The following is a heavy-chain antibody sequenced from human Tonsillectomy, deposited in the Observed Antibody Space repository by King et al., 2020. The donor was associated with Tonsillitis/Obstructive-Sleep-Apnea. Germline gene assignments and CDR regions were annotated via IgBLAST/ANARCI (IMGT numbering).Heavy chain of an antibody. CDR1: GFTFSSYS. CDR3: ARSSHCSSTSCYPDDNWFDP. D-gene: IGHD2-2*01. V-gene: IGHV3-21*01. Sequence: ELQLVQSGGGLVKPGGSLRLSCAASGFTFSSYSMNWVRQAPGKGLEWVSSINSDSTYIYYEDSVKGRFTISRANAKNSLYLQMDSLRAEDTAVYYCARSSHCSSTSCYPDDNWFDPWGQGTLVTVSS. J-gene: IGHJ5*02. CDR2: INSDSTYI.